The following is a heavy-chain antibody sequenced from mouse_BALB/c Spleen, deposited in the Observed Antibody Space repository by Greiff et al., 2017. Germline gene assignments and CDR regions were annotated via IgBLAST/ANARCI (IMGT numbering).Heavy chain of an antibody. J-gene: IGHJ4*01. CDR1: GDSITSGY. CDR3: ARGHYGSSYYYAMDY. V-gene: IGHV3-8*02. D-gene: IGHD1-1*01. CDR2: ISYSGST. Sequence: EVKLVESGPSLVKPSQTLSLTCSVTGDSITSGYWNWIRKFPGNKLEYMGYISYSGSTSYNPSLKSRISITRDTSKNQYYLQLNSVTTEDTATYYCARGHYGSSYYYAMDYWGQGTSVTVSS.